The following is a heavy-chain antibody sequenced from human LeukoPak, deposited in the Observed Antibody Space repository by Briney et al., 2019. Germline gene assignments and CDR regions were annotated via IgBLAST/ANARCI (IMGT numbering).Heavy chain of an antibody. CDR1: GFTFSSYA. Sequence: GGSLRLSCAASGFTFSSYAMHWVRQAPGKGLEWLAVISYDGSNKYYADSVKGRFTISRDNSKNTLYLQMNSLRAEDTAVYYCARDLNGALDYWGQGTLVTVSS. CDR3: ARDLNGALDY. D-gene: IGHD4-17*01. V-gene: IGHV3-30-3*01. CDR2: ISYDGSNK. J-gene: IGHJ4*02.